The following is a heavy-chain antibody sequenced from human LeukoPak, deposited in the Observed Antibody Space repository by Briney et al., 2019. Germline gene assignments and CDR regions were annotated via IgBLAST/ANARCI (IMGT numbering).Heavy chain of an antibody. CDR3: ESTDYYDSSGEDY. CDR1: GFTFSSYS. CDR2: ISSSSSYI. V-gene: IGHV3-21*01. Sequence: GGSLRLSCAASGFTFSSYSRNWVRQAPGKGLEWVSSISSSSSYIYYADSVKGRFTISRDNAKNSLYLQMNSLRAEDTAVYYCESTDYYDSSGEDYWGQGTLVTVSS. J-gene: IGHJ4*02. D-gene: IGHD3-22*01.